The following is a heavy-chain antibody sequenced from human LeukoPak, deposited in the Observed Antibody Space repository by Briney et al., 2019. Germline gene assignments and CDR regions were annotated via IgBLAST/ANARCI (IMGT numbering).Heavy chain of an antibody. Sequence: GGSLRLSCAASGFTFSSYAMSWVRQAPGKGLEWVSAISGSGGSTYYADSVKGRFTISRDNSKNTLYLQMNSLRAEDTAVYYCAKSLEHYDILTGYPDLDYWGQGTLVTVSS. J-gene: IGHJ4*02. CDR1: GFTFSSYA. CDR3: AKSLEHYDILTGYPDLDY. V-gene: IGHV3-23*01. D-gene: IGHD3-9*01. CDR2: ISGSGGST.